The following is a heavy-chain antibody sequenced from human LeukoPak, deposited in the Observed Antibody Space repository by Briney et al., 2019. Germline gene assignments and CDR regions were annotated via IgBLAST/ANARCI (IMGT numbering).Heavy chain of an antibody. V-gene: IGHV3-53*04. Sequence: PGGSLRLSCAASGFTVSSNYMSWVRQAPGKGLEWVSVIYSGGNTYYADSVKGRFTISRHNSKNTLYLQMNGLRAEDTAVYYCARVRTGYSSGWYSSFRFDPWGQGTLVTVSS. CDR3: ARVRTGYSSGWYSSFRFDP. D-gene: IGHD6-19*01. CDR2: IYSGGNT. J-gene: IGHJ5*02. CDR1: GFTVSSNY.